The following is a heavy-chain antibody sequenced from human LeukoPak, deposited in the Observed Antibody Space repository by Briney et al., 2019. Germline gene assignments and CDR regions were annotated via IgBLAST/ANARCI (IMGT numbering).Heavy chain of an antibody. D-gene: IGHD5-18*01. V-gene: IGHV4-61*02. CDR3: ATHRGYSYGDFDY. J-gene: IGHJ4*02. CDR2: IYTSGST. CDR1: GGSISSSSYY. Sequence: SETLSLTCTVSGGSISSSSYYWSWIRQPAGKGLEWIGRIYTSGSTNYNPSLKSRVTISVDTSKNRFSLKLSSVTAADTAVYYCATHRGYSYGDFDYWGQGTLVTVSS.